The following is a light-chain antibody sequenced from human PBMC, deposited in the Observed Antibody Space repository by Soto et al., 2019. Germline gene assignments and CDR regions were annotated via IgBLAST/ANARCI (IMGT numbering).Light chain of an antibody. CDR1: QSVSSSY. CDR3: QQYDNSPIT. CDR2: GAS. J-gene: IGKJ5*01. V-gene: IGKV3-20*01. Sequence: EIVLTQSPGTLSLSPGERATLSCRASQSVSSSYLAWYQHKPGQAPRLLIYGASSRATGIPDRFSGSGSGTDFTLTISRLEPEDFAVYYCQQYDNSPITFGQGTRLENK.